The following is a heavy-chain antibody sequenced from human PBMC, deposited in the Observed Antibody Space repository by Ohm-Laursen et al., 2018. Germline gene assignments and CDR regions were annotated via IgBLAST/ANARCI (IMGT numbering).Heavy chain of an antibody. J-gene: IGHJ6*02. D-gene: IGHD2-2*01. CDR3: AKGLGAVSYPMDV. Sequence: SLRLSCAASGFSFDDFAMHWVRQPPGKGLEWVSGISWNTGTIGYADSVKGRFTISRDNNKNSLYLQMNSLRTEDTALYYCAKGLGAVSYPMDVWGQGTTVTVSS. CDR2: ISWNTGTI. V-gene: IGHV3-9*01. CDR1: GFSFDDFA.